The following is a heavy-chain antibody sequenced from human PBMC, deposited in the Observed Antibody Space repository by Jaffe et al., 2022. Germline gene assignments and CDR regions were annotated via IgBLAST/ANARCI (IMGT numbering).Heavy chain of an antibody. V-gene: IGHV4-34*01. CDR1: GGSFSGYY. Sequence: QVQLQQWGAGLLKPSETLSLTCAVYGGSFSGYYWSWIRQPPGKGLEWIGEINHSGSTNYNPSLKSRVTISVDTSKNQFSLKLSSVTAADTAVYYCASRKLRWPTPGAFDIWGQGTMVTVSS. CDR3: ASRKLRWPTPGAFDI. J-gene: IGHJ3*02. D-gene: IGHD4-17*01. CDR2: INHSGST.